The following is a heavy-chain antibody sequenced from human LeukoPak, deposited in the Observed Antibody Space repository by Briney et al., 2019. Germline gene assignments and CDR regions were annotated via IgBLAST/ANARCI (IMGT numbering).Heavy chain of an antibody. CDR1: GFTFSNYA. D-gene: IGHD5/OR15-5a*01. CDR3: ARIQGTSVDYFFDY. V-gene: IGHV3-23*01. J-gene: IGHJ4*02. Sequence: PGGSLRLSCAASGFTFSNYAMSWVRQAPGKGLEWVSAISGSGGFTYYADSVKGQFTISRDNSKNTLYLQMNSLRAGDTAVYYCARIQGTSVDYFFDYWGQGTLVTVSS. CDR2: ISGSGGFT.